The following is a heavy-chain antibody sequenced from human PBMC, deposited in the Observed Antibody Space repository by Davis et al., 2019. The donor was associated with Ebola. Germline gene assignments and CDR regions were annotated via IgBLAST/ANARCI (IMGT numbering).Heavy chain of an antibody. Sequence: MPSETLSLTCTVSGGSISSDGYCWTWIRQHPGKGLEWIGYIYSTGSTDYNPSLKSRVTISLDTSNNQFSLRLSSAIAADTAVYYCARKLKDPYYYYGLDVWGQGTSVTVSS. CDR1: GGSISSDGYC. V-gene: IGHV4-31*03. CDR2: IYSTGST. D-gene: IGHD1-1*01. J-gene: IGHJ6*02. CDR3: ARKLKDPYYYYGLDV.